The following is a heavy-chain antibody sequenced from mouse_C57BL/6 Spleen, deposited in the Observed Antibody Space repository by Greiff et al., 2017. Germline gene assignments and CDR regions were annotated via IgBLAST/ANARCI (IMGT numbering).Heavy chain of an antibody. CDR1: GYTFTDYE. D-gene: IGHD2-4*01. Sequence: VKLMESGAELVRPGASVTLSCKASGYTFTDYEMHWVKQTPVHGLEWIGAIDPETGGTAYNQKFKGKAILTADKSSSTAYMELRSLTSEDSAVYYWTRRDYDYDDAWFAYWGQGTLVTVSA. CDR3: TRRDYDYDDAWFAY. V-gene: IGHV1-15*01. J-gene: IGHJ3*01. CDR2: IDPETGGT.